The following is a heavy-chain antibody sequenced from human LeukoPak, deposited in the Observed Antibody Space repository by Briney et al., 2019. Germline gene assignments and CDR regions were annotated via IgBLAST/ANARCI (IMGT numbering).Heavy chain of an antibody. D-gene: IGHD5-18*01. CDR1: GGSISSSSYY. CDR2: IYYSGIT. V-gene: IGHV4-39*01. Sequence: SETLSLTCTVSGGSISSSSYYWGWIRQPPGKGLEWIGSIYYSGITYYNPSLKSRVTISADTSKNQFSLTLGSVSATDTAVYYCVSPRGFSYGYFDYWGQGTLVTVSS. J-gene: IGHJ4*02. CDR3: VSPRGFSYGYFDY.